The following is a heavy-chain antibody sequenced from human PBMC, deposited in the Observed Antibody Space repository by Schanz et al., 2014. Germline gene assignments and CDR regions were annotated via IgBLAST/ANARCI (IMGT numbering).Heavy chain of an antibody. CDR2: IIPVLAIA. CDR3: ARGRGCTGGSCYSWFDL. J-gene: IGHJ5*02. CDR1: GGTFSSYT. D-gene: IGHD2-15*01. V-gene: IGHV1-69*02. Sequence: QVQLVQSGAEVKKPGSSVKVSCTASGGTFSSYTISWIRQAPGQGLEWMGRIIPVLAIADYAQKFQGRVTMTRDTSISTAYMELSSLRSEDTAVYYCARGRGCTGGSCYSWFDLWGQGTLVTVAS.